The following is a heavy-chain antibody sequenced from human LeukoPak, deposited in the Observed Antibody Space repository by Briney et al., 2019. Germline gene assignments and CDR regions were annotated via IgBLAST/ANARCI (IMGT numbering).Heavy chain of an antibody. D-gene: IGHD4-17*01. CDR1: GGTFSSYA. V-gene: IGHV1-69*05. CDR2: IIPIFGTA. CDR3: ARAGTVTTFDYFDY. J-gene: IGHJ4*02. Sequence: SVKVSCKASGGTFSSYAISWVRQAPGQGLEWMGGIIPIFGTANYAQKFQGRVTITTDESTSTAYMELSSLRSEDTAVYYCARAGTVTTFDYFDYWGQGNPGHRLL.